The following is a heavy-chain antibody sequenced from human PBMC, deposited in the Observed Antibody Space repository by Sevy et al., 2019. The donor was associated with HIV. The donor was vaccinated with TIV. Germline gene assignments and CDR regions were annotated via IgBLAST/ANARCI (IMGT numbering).Heavy chain of an antibody. J-gene: IGHJ5*02. CDR2: IYTSGST. CDR1: GGSISSYY. CDR3: ESVTWENWFDP. Sequence: SETLSLTCTVSGGSISSYYWSWIRQPAGKGLEWIGRIYTSGSTNYNPSLESRVTMSVDTSKNQFSLNLSSVTAADTAVYYCESVTWENWFDPWGQGTRVTVSS. V-gene: IGHV4-4*07. D-gene: IGHD1-26*01.